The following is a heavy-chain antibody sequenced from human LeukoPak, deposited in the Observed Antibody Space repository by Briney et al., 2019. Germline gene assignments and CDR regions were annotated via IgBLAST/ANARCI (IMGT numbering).Heavy chain of an antibody. J-gene: IGHJ2*01. V-gene: IGHV4-59*01. CDR3: ARVLSGYYPWYFDL. Sequence: SETLSLTCTVSGGSISTYYWSWIRQPPGEGLEWIGYISYSGSTDYNPSLKSRVTISVDTSKNQFSLKLSSVTAADTAVYYCARVLSGYYPWYFDLWGRGTLVTVTS. D-gene: IGHD3-22*01. CDR1: GGSISTYY. CDR2: ISYSGST.